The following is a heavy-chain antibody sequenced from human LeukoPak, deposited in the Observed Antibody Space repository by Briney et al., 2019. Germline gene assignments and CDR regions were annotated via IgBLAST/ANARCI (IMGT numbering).Heavy chain of an antibody. D-gene: IGHD1-14*01. V-gene: IGHV1-2*02. CDR2: INPNSGGT. J-gene: IGHJ4*02. Sequence: GASVKVSCKASGYTFTCYYMHWVRQAPGQGLEWMGWINPNSGGTNYAQKFQGRVTMTRDTSISTAYMELNRLRSDDTAVYYCARGRPLLGNQPNYYFDYWGQGTLVTVSS. CDR3: ARGRPLLGNQPNYYFDY. CDR1: GYTFTCYY.